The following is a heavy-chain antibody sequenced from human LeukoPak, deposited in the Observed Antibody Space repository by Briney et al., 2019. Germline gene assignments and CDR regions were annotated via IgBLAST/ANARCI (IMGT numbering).Heavy chain of an antibody. V-gene: IGHV1-8*03. CDR2: MNPNSGNT. Sequence: GASVKVSCKASGYTFTSYGISWVRQAPGQGLEWMGWMNPNSGNTGYAQKFQGRVTITRNTSISTAYMELSSLRSEDTAVYYCARGPYRWGVHPLDYWGQGTLVTVSS. CDR1: GYTFTSYG. J-gene: IGHJ4*02. CDR3: ARGPYRWGVHPLDY. D-gene: IGHD4-11*01.